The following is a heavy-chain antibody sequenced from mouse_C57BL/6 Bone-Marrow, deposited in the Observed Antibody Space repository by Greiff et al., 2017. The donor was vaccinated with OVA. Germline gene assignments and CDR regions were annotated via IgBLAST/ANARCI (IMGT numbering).Heavy chain of an antibody. CDR3: ARGVTTVERYYFDY. V-gene: IGHV1-19*01. CDR2: INPYNGGT. CDR1: GYTFTDYY. D-gene: IGHD1-1*01. J-gene: IGHJ2*01. Sequence: VQLKESGPVLVKPGASVKMSCKASGYTFTDYYMNWVKQSHGKSLEWIGVINPYNGGTSYNQKFKGKATLTVDKSSSTAYMELNSLTSEDSAVYYCARGVTTVERYYFDYWGQGTTLTVSS.